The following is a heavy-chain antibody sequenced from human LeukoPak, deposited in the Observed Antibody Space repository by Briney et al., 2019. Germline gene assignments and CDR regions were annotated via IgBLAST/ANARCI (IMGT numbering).Heavy chain of an antibody. CDR2: INHSGST. J-gene: IGHJ4*02. CDR1: GGSISSSNYY. Sequence: PSETLSLTCTVSGGSISSSNYYWSWIRQPPGKGLEWIGEINHSGSTNYNPSLKSRVTISLDTSKNQFSLKLSSVTAADTAVYYCARGSSEGQQFGYWGQGTLVAVSS. CDR3: ARGSSEGQQFGY. V-gene: IGHV4-39*07. D-gene: IGHD6-13*01.